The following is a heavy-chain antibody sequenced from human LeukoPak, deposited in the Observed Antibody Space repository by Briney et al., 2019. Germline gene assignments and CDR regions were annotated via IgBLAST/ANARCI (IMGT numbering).Heavy chain of an antibody. CDR2: IYSGGSS. V-gene: IGHV4-4*02. D-gene: IGHD2-2*01. Sequence: SETLSLTCAVSGGSISSSNWWSWVRQPPGKGLEWIGSIYSGGSSYYNPSLKSRVSISVDTSNNQFSLKVNSVTAADTAVYYCARDAGHQLSRRNYYAMDVWGQGTTVTVSS. CDR1: GGSISSSNW. J-gene: IGHJ6*02. CDR3: ARDAGHQLSRRNYYAMDV.